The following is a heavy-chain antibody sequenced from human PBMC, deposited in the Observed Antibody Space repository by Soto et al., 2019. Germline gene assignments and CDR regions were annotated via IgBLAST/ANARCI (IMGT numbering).Heavy chain of an antibody. D-gene: IGHD3-22*01. Sequence: GGSLRLSCAASGFTFSSYAMSWVRQAPGKGLEWVSAISGSGGSTYYADSVKGRFTISRDNSKNTLYLQMNSLRAEDTAVYYCAKVKEYKYESSDPYYFDYWGQGTLVTVS. V-gene: IGHV3-23*01. CDR1: GFTFSSYA. CDR2: ISGSGGST. CDR3: AKVKEYKYESSDPYYFDY. J-gene: IGHJ4*02.